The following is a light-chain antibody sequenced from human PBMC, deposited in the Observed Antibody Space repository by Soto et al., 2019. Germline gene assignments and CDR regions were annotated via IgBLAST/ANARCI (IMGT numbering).Light chain of an antibody. CDR1: SSDVGGYNY. CDR2: DVS. V-gene: IGLV2-14*03. CDR3: TSYTSSSTPE. J-gene: IGLJ3*02. Sequence: QSALTQPASVSGSPGQSITISCTGTSSDVGGYNYVSWYQQHPGKAPKLIIYDVSNRPSGVSIRFSGSKSGNTASLTISGLQAEDEADYYCTSYTSSSTPEFGGGTKLTVL.